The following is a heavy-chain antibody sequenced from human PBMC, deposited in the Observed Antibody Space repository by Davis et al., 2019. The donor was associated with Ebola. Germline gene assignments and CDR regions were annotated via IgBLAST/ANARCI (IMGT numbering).Heavy chain of an antibody. Sequence: GESLKISCAASGFSFSRTDMNWFRQAPGRGPEWVSNINGGGGDTNYADSVKGRFTISRDNAKNTLYLQMNSLRAEGTAVYYCARISSGWSPFDYWGQGTLVTVSS. D-gene: IGHD6-19*01. V-gene: IGHV3-23*01. CDR1: GFSFSRTD. J-gene: IGHJ4*02. CDR3: ARISSGWSPFDY. CDR2: INGGGGDT.